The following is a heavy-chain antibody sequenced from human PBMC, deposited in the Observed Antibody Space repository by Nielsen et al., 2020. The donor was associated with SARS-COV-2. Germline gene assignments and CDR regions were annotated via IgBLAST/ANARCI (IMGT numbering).Heavy chain of an antibody. V-gene: IGHV1-2*04. J-gene: IGHJ4*02. Sequence: ASVKVSCKASGYTFTSYGISWVRQAPGQGLEWMGWINPNSGGTNYAQKFQGWVTMTRDTSISTAYMELSRLRSDDTAVYYCARRSSGDYFDYWGQGTLVTVSS. CDR2: INPNSGGT. CDR3: ARRSSGDYFDY. D-gene: IGHD4-17*01. CDR1: GYTFTSYG.